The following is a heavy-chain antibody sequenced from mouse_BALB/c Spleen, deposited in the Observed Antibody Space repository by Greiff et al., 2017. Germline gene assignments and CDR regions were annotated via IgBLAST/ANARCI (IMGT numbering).Heavy chain of an antibody. CDR3: VRRIYDGYYWYFDV. CDR2: IRSKSNNYAT. CDR1: GFTFNTYA. Sequence: EVKLMESGGGLVQPKGSLKLSCAASGFTFNTYAMNWVRQAPGKGLEWVARIRSKSNNYATYYADSVKDRFTISRDDSQSMLYLQMNNLKTEDTAMYYCVRRIYDGYYWYFDVWGAGTTVTVSS. J-gene: IGHJ1*01. V-gene: IGHV10-1*02. D-gene: IGHD2-3*01.